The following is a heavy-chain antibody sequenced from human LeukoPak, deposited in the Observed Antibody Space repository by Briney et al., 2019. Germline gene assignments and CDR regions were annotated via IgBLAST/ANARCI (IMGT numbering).Heavy chain of an antibody. CDR2: IWYDGSNK. D-gene: IGHD6-13*01. V-gene: IGHV3-33*01. CDR1: GFTFSNYV. J-gene: IGHJ4*02. CDR3: ASASSWAAYLDC. Sequence: GGSLRLSCAASGFTFSNYVMHWVRQAPGKGLEWVAVIWYDGSNKYYADSVKGRFTISRDNSKNTLYLQMNSLRAEDTAVYYCASASSWAAYLDCWGQGTLVTVSS.